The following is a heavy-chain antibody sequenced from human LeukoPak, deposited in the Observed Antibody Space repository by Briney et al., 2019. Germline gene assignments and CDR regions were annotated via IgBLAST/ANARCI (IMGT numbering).Heavy chain of an antibody. D-gene: IGHD3-22*01. Sequence: GGSLRLSCAASGFTFSSYSMNWVRQAPGKGLEWVSVIYSGGSTYYADSVKGRFTISRDNSKNTLYLQMNSLRAEDTAVYYCARDSRRNYYDSSGYYQYYYGMDVWGQGTTVTVSS. CDR2: IYSGGST. J-gene: IGHJ6*02. CDR3: ARDSRRNYYDSSGYYQYYYGMDV. CDR1: GFTFSSYS. V-gene: IGHV3-53*01.